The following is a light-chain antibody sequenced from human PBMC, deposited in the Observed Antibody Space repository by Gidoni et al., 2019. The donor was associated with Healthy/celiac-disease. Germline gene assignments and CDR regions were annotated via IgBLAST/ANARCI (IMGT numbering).Light chain of an antibody. CDR2: DAS. V-gene: IGKV1-13*02. CDR1: QGISSA. CDR3: QQFNSYPG. Sequence: AIQLTQSPSSLSASVGDRVTITCRASQGISSALAWYQQKPGKAPKLLIYDASSLESGVPSRFSGSGSGTDFTLTISSLQPDDFATYYCQQFNSYPGFGGGTKVEIK. J-gene: IGKJ4*01.